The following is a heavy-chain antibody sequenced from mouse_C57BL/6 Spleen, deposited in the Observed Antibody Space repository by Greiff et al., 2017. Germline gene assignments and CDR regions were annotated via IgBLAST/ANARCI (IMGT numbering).Heavy chain of an antibody. CDR2: IHPNSGST. D-gene: IGHD1-1*01. J-gene: IGHJ2*01. CDR3: SYVSSYDFDY. CDR1: GYTFTSYW. V-gene: IGHV1-64*01. Sequence: QVQLQQPGAELVKPGASVKLSCKASGYTFTSYWMHWVKQRPGQGLEWIGMIHPNSGSTNYNEKFKSKATLTVDKSSSTAYMQLSSLTSEDSAVYYCSYVSSYDFDYWGQGTTLTVSS.